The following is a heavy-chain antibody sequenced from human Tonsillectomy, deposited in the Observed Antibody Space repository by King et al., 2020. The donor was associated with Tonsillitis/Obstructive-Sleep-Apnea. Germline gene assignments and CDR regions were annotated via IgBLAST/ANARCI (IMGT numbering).Heavy chain of an antibody. Sequence: VQLVESGGGLVQPGGSLRLSCVASGFTLNHYWMTWVRQAPGKGLEWVANIKEDGSEKNYVDSVKGRFTVSRDNARNSLYLQMNSRRAEDTAVYYCARDLSVVVAAIWYDVHDIWGQGTRVTVS. CDR1: GFTLNHYW. CDR2: IKEDGSEK. CDR3: ARDLSVVVAAIWYDVHDI. J-gene: IGHJ3*02. V-gene: IGHV3-7*01. D-gene: IGHD2-21*02.